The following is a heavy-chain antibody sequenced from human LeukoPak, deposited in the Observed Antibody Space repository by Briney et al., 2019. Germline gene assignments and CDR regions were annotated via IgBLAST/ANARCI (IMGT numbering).Heavy chain of an antibody. CDR1: GYIFTIYH. CDR3: AREAVAGTGAD. J-gene: IGHJ4*02. Sequence: ASVKVSCKASGYIFTIYHMLWVRQAPGQGLEWMGIINPSGGGARYAQKLQGRITMTRDTSTSTVYMELSSLRPDDTAVYYCAREAVAGTGADWGQGTLVTVSS. V-gene: IGHV1-46*04. CDR2: INPSGGGA. D-gene: IGHD6-13*01.